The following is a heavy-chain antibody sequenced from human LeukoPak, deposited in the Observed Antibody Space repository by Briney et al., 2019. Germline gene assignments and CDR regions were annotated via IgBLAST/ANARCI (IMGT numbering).Heavy chain of an antibody. V-gene: IGHV4-59*01. J-gene: IGHJ3*02. Sequence: SETLSLTCTVSGGSISSYYWSWIRQPPGKGLEWIGYIYYSGSTNYNPSLKSRVTISVDTSKNQFSLKLSSVTAADTAVYYCASSGRGGFWSGSRFTDGAFDIWGQGTMVTVSS. CDR2: IYYSGST. CDR3: ASSGRGGFWSGSRFTDGAFDI. CDR1: GGSISSYY. D-gene: IGHD3-3*01.